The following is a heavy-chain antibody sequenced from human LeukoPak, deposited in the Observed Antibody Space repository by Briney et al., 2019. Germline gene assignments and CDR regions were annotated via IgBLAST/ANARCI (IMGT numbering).Heavy chain of an antibody. J-gene: IGHJ4*02. CDR3: AREVLLWFGEFDY. D-gene: IGHD3-10*01. CDR2: ISYDGSNK. CDR1: GFTFNSYA. Sequence: GGSLRLSCAASGFTFNSYAMHWVRQAPGKGLEWVAVISYDGSNKYYADSVKGRFTISRDNSKNTLYLQMNSLRAEDTAVYYCAREVLLWFGEFDYWGQGTLVTVSS. V-gene: IGHV3-30-3*01.